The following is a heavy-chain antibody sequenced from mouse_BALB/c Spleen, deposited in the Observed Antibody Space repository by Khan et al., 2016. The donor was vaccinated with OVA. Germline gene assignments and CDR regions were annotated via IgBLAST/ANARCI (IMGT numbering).Heavy chain of an antibody. CDR1: GLTFSSYV. D-gene: IGHD2-14*01. Sequence: EVELVESGGDLVKPGGSLKLSCAASGLTFSSYVMSWVRQTPEKRLEWVASISSGGSTYYPDSVKGRFTISRDNARNILYLQMSSLRSEDTAMYYCAREAYRYDEYYYNYWGQGTTLTGAS. V-gene: IGHV5-6-5*01. CDR3: AREAYRYDEYYYNY. CDR2: ISSGGST. J-gene: IGHJ2*01.